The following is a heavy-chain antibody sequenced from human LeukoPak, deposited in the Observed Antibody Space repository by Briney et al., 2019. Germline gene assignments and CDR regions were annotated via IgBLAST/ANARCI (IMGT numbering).Heavy chain of an antibody. CDR3: AKAGPEWSALDC. J-gene: IGHJ4*02. CDR1: GFTFSSTG. Sequence: GGSLRLSCAASGFTFSSTGMHWVRQAPGKGLEWVAFIRFDATSEYYADSVRGRFTISRDISSNTLSLQMNSLRTEDTAMYYCAKAGPEWSALDCWGQGTLVTVSS. CDR2: IRFDATSE. V-gene: IGHV3-30*02. D-gene: IGHD3-3*01.